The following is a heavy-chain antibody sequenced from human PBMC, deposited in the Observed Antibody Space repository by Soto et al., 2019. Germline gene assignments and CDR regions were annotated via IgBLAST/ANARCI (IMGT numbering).Heavy chain of an antibody. V-gene: IGHV1-69*01. CDR1: GGTFSSYA. CDR3: AKTPPYSISLVGGWFDP. CDR2: IIPIFGTA. D-gene: IGHD6-6*01. Sequence: QVQLVQSGAEVKKPGSSVKVSCKASGGTFSSYAISWVRQAPGQGLEWMGGIIPIFGTANYAQKFQGRVTITADESTSTAYMELSSLRSEDTAVYYCAKTPPYSISLVGGWFDPWGQGTLVTVSS. J-gene: IGHJ5*02.